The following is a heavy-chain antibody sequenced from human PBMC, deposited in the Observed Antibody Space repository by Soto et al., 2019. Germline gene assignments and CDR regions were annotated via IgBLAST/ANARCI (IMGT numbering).Heavy chain of an antibody. D-gene: IGHD1-20*01. J-gene: IGHJ6*02. CDR1: GLTFSSYA. V-gene: IGHV3-23*01. CDR3: AKSYNWNYYYYGMDV. Sequence: PGGSLRHSWAASGLTFSSYAMSWVRQATGKGLEWVSAISGSGGSTYYADSVKGRFTISRDNSKNTLYLQMNSLRAEDTAVYYCAKSYNWNYYYYGMDVWGQGTTVTVSS. CDR2: ISGSGGST.